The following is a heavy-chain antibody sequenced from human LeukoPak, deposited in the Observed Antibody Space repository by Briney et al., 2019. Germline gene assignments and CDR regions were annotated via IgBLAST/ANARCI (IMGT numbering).Heavy chain of an antibody. CDR3: ATYNIGWSNYVGWFDP. Sequence: GASVKVSCKASGYTFTSYGISWVRQAPGQGLEWLGWISAYNGNTNYAQKLQGRITMTTDTSMSTACMELRSLRSDDTAVYYCATYNIGWSNYVGWFDPWGQGTLVTVSS. J-gene: IGHJ5*02. CDR1: GYTFTSYG. D-gene: IGHD4-11*01. CDR2: ISAYNGNT. V-gene: IGHV1-18*01.